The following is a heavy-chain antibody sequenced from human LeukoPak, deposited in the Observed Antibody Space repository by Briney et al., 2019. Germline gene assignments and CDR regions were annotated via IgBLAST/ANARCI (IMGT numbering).Heavy chain of an antibody. CDR3: ARDACSSTICSAGCNWFDP. J-gene: IGHJ5*02. Sequence: ASVKVSCKASGYTFTSYYMHWVRQAPGLGLEWMGIINPSAGSTNYAQKFQGRVTMTRDTSTSTVYMELSSLRSEDTAVYYCARDACSSTICSAGCNWFDPWGQGTLVTVSS. CDR1: GYTFTSYY. CDR2: INPSAGST. V-gene: IGHV1-46*01. D-gene: IGHD2-2*01.